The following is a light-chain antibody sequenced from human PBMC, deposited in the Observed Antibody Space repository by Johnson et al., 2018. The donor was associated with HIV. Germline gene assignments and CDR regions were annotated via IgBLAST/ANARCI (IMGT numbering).Light chain of an antibody. CDR2: DNN. CDR3: GTWDSSLSVYV. J-gene: IGLJ1*01. CDR1: SSNIENNY. Sequence: QSVLTQPPSVSAAPGQKVTISCSGSSSNIENNYVSWYQQLPGTAPKLLIYDNNKRPSEIPDRFSGSKSGTSATLVITGLRTGDEADYYCGTWDSSLSVYVFGTGTKVTVL. V-gene: IGLV1-51*01.